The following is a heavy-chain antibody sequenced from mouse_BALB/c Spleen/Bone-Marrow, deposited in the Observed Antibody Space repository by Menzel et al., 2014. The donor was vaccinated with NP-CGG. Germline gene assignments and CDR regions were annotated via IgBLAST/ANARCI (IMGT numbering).Heavy chain of an antibody. J-gene: IGHJ4*01. V-gene: IGHV1S56*01. Sequence: QVQLQQSGPELVKPGASVRISCKASGYTFTSYYIHWVRQRPGQGLEWIGWIYPGDFNTKFNEKFEGRATLTADKSSSTASMQLSSLTSEDSAVYFCARKSQRAYDSMNYWGQGTSVTVSS. CDR2: IYPGDFNT. CDR3: ARKSQRAYDSMNY. CDR1: GYTFTSYY. D-gene: IGHD2-4*01.